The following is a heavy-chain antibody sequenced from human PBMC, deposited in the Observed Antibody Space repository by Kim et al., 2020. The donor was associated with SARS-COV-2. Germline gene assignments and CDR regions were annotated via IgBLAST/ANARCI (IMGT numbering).Heavy chain of an antibody. CDR1: GYTFTSYA. Sequence: ASVKVSCKASGYTFTSYAMNWVRQAPGQGLEWMGWINTNTGNPTYAQGFTGRFVFSLDTSVSTAYLQISSLKAEDTAVYYCARDLEPAPYDYGDFGDYWGQGTLVTVSS. J-gene: IGHJ4*02. D-gene: IGHD4-17*01. CDR2: INTNTGNP. CDR3: ARDLEPAPYDYGDFGDY. V-gene: IGHV7-4-1*02.